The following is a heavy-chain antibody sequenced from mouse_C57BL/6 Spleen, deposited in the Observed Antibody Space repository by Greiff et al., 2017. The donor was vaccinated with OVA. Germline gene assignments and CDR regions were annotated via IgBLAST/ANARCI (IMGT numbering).Heavy chain of an antibody. D-gene: IGHD2-5*01. CDR2: IWGVGST. CDR1: GFSLTSYG. CDR3: ASGYSNYPCAY. J-gene: IGHJ3*01. V-gene: IGHV2-6*01. Sequence: VKLVESGPGLVAPSQSLSITCTVSGFSLTSYGVDWVRQSPGKGLEWLGVIWGVGSTNYNSALKSRLSISKDNSKSQVSLKMNSLQTDDTAMYYCASGYSNYPCAYWGQGTLVTVSA.